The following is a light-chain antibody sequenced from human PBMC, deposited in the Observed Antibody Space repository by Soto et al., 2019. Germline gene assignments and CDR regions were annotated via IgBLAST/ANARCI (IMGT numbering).Light chain of an antibody. CDR1: HSVISDY. J-gene: IGKJ3*01. CDR3: QQYGRSPLFT. Sequence: IVLTQSPGTLSLSPGETATLSCRASHSVISDYLSWYQQKPGQPPRLLIYGASNRATGIPDRFSGSGSGTDFTLTISRLEPEDFGMYYCQQYGRSPLFTFGPGTRGDFK. V-gene: IGKV3-20*01. CDR2: GAS.